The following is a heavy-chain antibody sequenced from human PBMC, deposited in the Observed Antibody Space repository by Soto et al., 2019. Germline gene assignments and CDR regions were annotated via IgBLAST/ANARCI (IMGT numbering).Heavy chain of an antibody. Sequence: PGVSLSLSCAASGFTFSSYAMSWVRQAPGKGLEWVSAISGSGGSTDYADSVKGRFTTSGDNSKNTLYLQMNSLRAEDTAVYYCAKLGAGYCSGGSCHAFDYWGQGTLVTVS. V-gene: IGHV3-23*01. CDR1: GFTFSSYA. CDR3: AKLGAGYCSGGSCHAFDY. D-gene: IGHD2-15*01. J-gene: IGHJ4*02. CDR2: ISGSGGST.